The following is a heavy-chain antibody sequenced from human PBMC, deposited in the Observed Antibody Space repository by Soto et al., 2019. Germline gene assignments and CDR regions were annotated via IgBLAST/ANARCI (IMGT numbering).Heavy chain of an antibody. CDR1: GFTVSSNY. D-gene: IGHD1-7*01. CDR2: IYSGGST. J-gene: IGHJ3*02. V-gene: IGHV3-66*01. CDR3: ASSYNWNYGDAFDI. Sequence: GGSLRLSCAASGFTVSSNYMSWVRQAPGKGLEWVSVIYSGGSTYYADSVKGRFTISRDNSKNTLYLQMNSLRAEDTAVYYCASSYNWNYGDAFDIWGQGTMVNV.